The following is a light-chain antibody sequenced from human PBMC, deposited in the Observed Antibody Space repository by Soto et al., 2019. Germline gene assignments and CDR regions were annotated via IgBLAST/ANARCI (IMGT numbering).Light chain of an antibody. V-gene: IGKV3D-15*01. CDR1: ESVDSN. J-gene: IGKJ2*01. CDR3: HQYLLRPYT. Sequence: EIVMTQSQATLSVSPGGRATLSCRASESVDSNLAWYEQKFGQPPSLFIYKASNRAPGIPAGFSGSGSGKEFPLTIGGLQSEDVVVCYGHQYLLRPYTFGQGTKVEI. CDR2: KAS.